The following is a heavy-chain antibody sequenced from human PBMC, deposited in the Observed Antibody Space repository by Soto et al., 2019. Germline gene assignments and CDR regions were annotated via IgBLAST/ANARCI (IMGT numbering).Heavy chain of an antibody. CDR1: GFRFSDYS. J-gene: IGHJ4*02. D-gene: IGHD1-7*01. Sequence: GGSLRLSCAASGFRFSDYSMNWVRQAPGRGLEWVSYISSSSFTIHYADSVEGRFAISRDNAKNSLYLQMNSLRVEDTAVYYCAKGTTYVFYYFDYWGQGTLVTVSS. V-gene: IGHV3-48*01. CDR2: ISSSSFTI. CDR3: AKGTTYVFYYFDY.